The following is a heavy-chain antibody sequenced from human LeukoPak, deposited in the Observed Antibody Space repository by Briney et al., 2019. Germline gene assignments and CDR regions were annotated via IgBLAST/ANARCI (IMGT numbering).Heavy chain of an antibody. D-gene: IGHD3-16*01. CDR2: ISSSSSYI. V-gene: IGHV3-21*01. J-gene: IGHJ4*02. Sequence: PGGSLRLSCAASGFTFSSYSMNWVRQAPGKGLEWVSSISSSSSYIYYADSVKGRFTISRDNAKNSLYLQMNSLRAEDTAVYYCARDTDRSGEDYFDYWGQGTLVTVSS. CDR1: GFTFSSYS. CDR3: ARDTDRSGEDYFDY.